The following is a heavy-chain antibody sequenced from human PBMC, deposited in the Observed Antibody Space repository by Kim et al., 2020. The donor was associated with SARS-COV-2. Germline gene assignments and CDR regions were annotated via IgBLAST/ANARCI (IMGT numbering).Heavy chain of an antibody. Sequence: GTTDFAAPVKGRFTISRDDSKNTFYLLMNTLKTEDTAVYYCTTADRSILDYWGQGTLVTVSS. CDR2: GTT. CDR3: TTADRSILDY. D-gene: IGHD2-15*01. V-gene: IGHV3-15*01. J-gene: IGHJ4*02.